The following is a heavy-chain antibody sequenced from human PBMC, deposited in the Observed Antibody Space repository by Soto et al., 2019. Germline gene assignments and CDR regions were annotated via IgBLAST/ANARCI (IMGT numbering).Heavy chain of an antibody. D-gene: IGHD2-2*01. J-gene: IGHJ6*02. CDR1: GYSFTTYY. CDR2: VNPNGGFT. V-gene: IGHV1-46*01. Sequence: ASVKVSCKASGYSFTTYYMQWVRQAPGQGLEWMGIVNPNGGFTNYAQKFQGRVTITADESTSTAYMELSSLRSDDTAVYYCAREDRDRETGLVPAAIDGMDVWGQGTTVTVSS. CDR3: AREDRDRETGLVPAAIDGMDV.